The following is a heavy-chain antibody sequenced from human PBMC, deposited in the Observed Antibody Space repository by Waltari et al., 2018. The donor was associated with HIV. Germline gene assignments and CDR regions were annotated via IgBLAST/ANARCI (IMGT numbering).Heavy chain of an antibody. CDR1: GLTFSSDG. Sequence: QVQLVESGGGVVQPGRSLRLSCAASGLTFSSDGKDWVRQAPGKGLEWVAVIWYDGSNKYYADSVKGRFTISRDNSKNTLYLQMNSLRAEDTAVYYCAREDLLYCGGDCYPGDYWGQGTLVTVSS. D-gene: IGHD2-21*02. CDR2: IWYDGSNK. V-gene: IGHV3-33*01. CDR3: AREDLLYCGGDCYPGDY. J-gene: IGHJ4*02.